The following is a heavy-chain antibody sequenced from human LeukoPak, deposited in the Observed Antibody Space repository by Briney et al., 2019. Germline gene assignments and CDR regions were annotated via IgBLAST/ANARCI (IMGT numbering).Heavy chain of an antibody. CDR3: ARGRYYYGSGSSDY. D-gene: IGHD3-10*01. CDR2: INHSGST. V-gene: IGHV4-34*01. CDR1: GGSFSGYY. J-gene: IGHJ4*02. Sequence: SETPFLTCAVYGGSFSGYYWSWIRQPPGKGLEGIGEINHSGSTNYNPSLKSRVTISVDTSKNQFSLKLSSVTAADTAVYYCARGRYYYGSGSSDYWGQGTLVTVSS.